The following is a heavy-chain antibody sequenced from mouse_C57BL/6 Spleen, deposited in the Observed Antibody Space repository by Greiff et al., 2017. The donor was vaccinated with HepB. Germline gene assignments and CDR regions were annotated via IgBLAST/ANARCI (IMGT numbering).Heavy chain of an antibody. V-gene: IGHV1-85*01. CDR1: GYTFTSYD. D-gene: IGHD1-1*01. J-gene: IGHJ2*01. CDR2: IYPRDGST. CDR3: ARGTTVVEMDYFDY. Sequence: VQLQESGPELVKPGASVELSCKASGYTFTSYDINWVKQRPGQGLEWIGWIYPRDGSTKYNEKFKGKATLTVDTSSSTAYMELHSLTSEDSAVYFCARGTTVVEMDYFDYWGQGTTLTVSS.